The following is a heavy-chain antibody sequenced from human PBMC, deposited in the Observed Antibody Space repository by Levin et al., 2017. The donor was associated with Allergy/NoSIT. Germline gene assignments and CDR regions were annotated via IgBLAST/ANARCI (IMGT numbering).Heavy chain of an antibody. V-gene: IGHV3-13*01. CDR1: GFTFSNYD. J-gene: IGHJ6*02. Sequence: GGSLRLSCAASGFTFSNYDMHWVRQATGKGLEWVSVIGTAGDTYYPGSVKGRFTISRENAKNSLYLQMNSLRAGDTAVYYCARGRAGTTIMDVWGQGTTVTVSS. CDR3: ARGRAGTTIMDV. CDR2: IGTAGDT. D-gene: IGHD1-7*01.